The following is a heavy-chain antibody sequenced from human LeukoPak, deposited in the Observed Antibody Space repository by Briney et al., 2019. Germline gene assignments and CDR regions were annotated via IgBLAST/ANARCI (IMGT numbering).Heavy chain of an antibody. D-gene: IGHD3-22*01. Sequence: PGGSLRLSCAASRFTLSSYEMNWVRQAPGKGLEWVSYISSSGSTIYYADSVKGRFTISRDNAKNSLYLQMNSLRAEDTAVYYCASGLEMYYDSSGYPRGGYWGQGTLVTVSS. CDR2: ISSSGSTI. CDR1: RFTLSSYE. V-gene: IGHV3-48*03. CDR3: ASGLEMYYDSSGYPRGGY. J-gene: IGHJ4*02.